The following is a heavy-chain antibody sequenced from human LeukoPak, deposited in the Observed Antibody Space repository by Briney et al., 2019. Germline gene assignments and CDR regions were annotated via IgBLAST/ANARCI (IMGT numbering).Heavy chain of an antibody. V-gene: IGHV4-59*01. CDR2: IYYSGST. CDR1: GGSISSYY. CDR3: ARASLVFWSGYYRPEYFQH. D-gene: IGHD3-3*01. Sequence: SETLSLTCTVSGGSISSYYWSWIRQPPGKGLEWIGYIYYSGSTNYNPSLKSRVTISVDTSKNQFSLKLSSVTAADTAVYYCARASLVFWSGYYRPEYFQHWGQGTLVTVSS. J-gene: IGHJ1*01.